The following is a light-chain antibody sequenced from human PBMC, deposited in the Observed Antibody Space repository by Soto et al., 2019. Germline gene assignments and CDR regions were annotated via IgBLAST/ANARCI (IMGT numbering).Light chain of an antibody. Sequence: EIVMTQSPATLSVSPGDRATLPCRASQTVSNNYLAWCQQKPGQAPRVIMYGASRRATGIPDRFSGGGSGTDFTLTISRLEPEDFAVYFCQQYAGPPTTFGQGTRLEIK. J-gene: IGKJ5*01. V-gene: IGKV3-20*01. CDR2: GAS. CDR1: QTVSNNY. CDR3: QQYAGPPTT.